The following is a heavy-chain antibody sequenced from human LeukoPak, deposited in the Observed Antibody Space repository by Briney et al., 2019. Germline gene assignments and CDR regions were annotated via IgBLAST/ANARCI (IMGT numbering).Heavy chain of an antibody. CDR2: IDWDDDK. D-gene: IGHD3-10*01. CDR1: GFSLSTSGMR. V-gene: IGHV2-70*04. Sequence: SGPTLVNPTQTLTLTCTFSGFSLSTSGMRVSWIRQPPGKALEWLARIDWDDDKFYSTSPKTRLTISKDTSKNQVVLTMTNMDPVDTATYYCARSFPYYYGSGSFKYYFDYWGQGTLVTVSS. CDR3: ARSFPYYYGSGSFKYYFDY. J-gene: IGHJ4*02.